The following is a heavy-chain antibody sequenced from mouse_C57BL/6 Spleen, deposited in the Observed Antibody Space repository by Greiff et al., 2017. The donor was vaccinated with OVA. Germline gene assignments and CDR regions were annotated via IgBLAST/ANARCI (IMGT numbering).Heavy chain of an antibody. D-gene: IGHD1-1*01. CDR2: IYPGNGDT. J-gene: IGHJ2*01. CDR1: GYTFTSYW. V-gene: IGHV1-5*01. CDR3: TREGTTVVATDYFDY. Sequence: VQLKQSGTVLARPGASVKMSCKTSGYTFTSYWMHWVKQRPGQGLEWIGAIYPGNGDTSYNQKFKGKAKLTAVTSASTAYMELSSLTKEASAVDDCTREGTTVVATDYFDYWGQGTTLTVSS.